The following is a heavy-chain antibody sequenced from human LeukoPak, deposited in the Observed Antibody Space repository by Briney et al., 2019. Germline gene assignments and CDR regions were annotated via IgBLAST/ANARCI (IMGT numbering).Heavy chain of an antibody. V-gene: IGHV3-48*01. Sequence: GGPLRLSCAASGFTFSSYSMNWVRQAPGKGLEWVSYISSSSTIYYADSVKGRFTISRDNAKNSLYLQMNSLRAEDTAVYYCARESLRIFGVVTMRYFDYWGQGTLVTVSS. D-gene: IGHD3-3*01. CDR1: GFTFSSYS. J-gene: IGHJ4*02. CDR2: ISSSSTI. CDR3: ARESLRIFGVVTMRYFDY.